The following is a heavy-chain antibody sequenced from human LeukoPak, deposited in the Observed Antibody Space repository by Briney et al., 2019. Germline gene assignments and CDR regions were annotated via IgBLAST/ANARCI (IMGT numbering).Heavy chain of an antibody. J-gene: IGHJ6*03. D-gene: IGHD3-16*01. CDR3: ARGGRQQGYYYYYMDV. CDR1: GYTFTSYD. Sequence: ASVKVSCKASGYTFTSYDINWVRQATGQGLEWMGWINPNSGGTNYAQKFQGRVTMTRDTSISTAYMELSRLRSDDTAVYYCARGGRQQGYYYYYMDVWGKGTTVTVSS. V-gene: IGHV1-2*02. CDR2: INPNSGGT.